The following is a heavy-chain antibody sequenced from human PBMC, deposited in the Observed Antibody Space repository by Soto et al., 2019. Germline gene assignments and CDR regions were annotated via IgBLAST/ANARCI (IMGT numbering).Heavy chain of an antibody. CDR3: AISSLYGMDV. CDR1: GGSISSGYYY. J-gene: IGHJ6*02. CDR2: IYYSGNT. Sequence: SETLSLTCSVSGGSISSGYYYWSWIRQPPGKGLEWIGNIYYSGNTYYNQSLKRRRIISIDTSKNQSSLKVGSVTAADTAVYYCAISSLYGMDVWGQGTTVTSP. V-gene: IGHV4-30-4*01.